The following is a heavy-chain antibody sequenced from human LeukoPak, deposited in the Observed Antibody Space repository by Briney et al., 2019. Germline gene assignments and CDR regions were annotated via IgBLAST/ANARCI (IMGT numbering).Heavy chain of an antibody. CDR1: GFTFGTYA. J-gene: IGHJ4*02. V-gene: IGHV3-33*01. Sequence: GRSLRLSCAASGFTFGTYAMHWVRQAPGKGLEWVAVMWSDGDNRYYADSVKGRFTISRDNSKNTLYLEMNSLRAEDTAVYYCVRDRCSGGSCRHFDYWGQGALVTVSS. D-gene: IGHD2-15*01. CDR2: MWSDGDNR. CDR3: VRDRCSGGSCRHFDY.